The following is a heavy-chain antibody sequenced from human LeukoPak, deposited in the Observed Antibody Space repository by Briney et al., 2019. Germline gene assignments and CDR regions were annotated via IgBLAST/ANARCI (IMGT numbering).Heavy chain of an antibody. J-gene: IGHJ3*02. CDR3: ARGSYGSGNYYIGDAFDM. Sequence: GGSLRLSCAASGFTVSYNYMSWVRQAPGKGLEWVSTIYRGGSTYYSDSVTGRCTISRDNSKNTVYLQMNSPRDEDTAVYYCARGSYGSGNYYIGDAFDMWGQGTMVTVSS. V-gene: IGHV3-53*01. D-gene: IGHD3-10*01. CDR1: GFTVSYNY. CDR2: IYRGGST.